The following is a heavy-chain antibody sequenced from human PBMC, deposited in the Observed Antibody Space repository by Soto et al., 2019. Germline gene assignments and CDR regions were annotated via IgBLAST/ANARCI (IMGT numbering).Heavy chain of an antibody. Sequence: SETLSLTCAVYGGSFSNYYWNWIRQPPGKGLEWIGEIHYSGSTGYNPSLRSRVTISIDRSKNQFSLKLNSVTAADTAVYYCARGFSGAPTDYWGQGALVTAPQ. V-gene: IGHV4-34*01. CDR1: GGSFSNYY. CDR3: ARGFSGAPTDY. J-gene: IGHJ4*02. CDR2: IHYSGST. D-gene: IGHD3-3*01.